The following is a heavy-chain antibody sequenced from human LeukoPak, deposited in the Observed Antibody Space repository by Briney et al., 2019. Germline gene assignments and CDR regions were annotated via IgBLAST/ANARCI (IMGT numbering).Heavy chain of an antibody. J-gene: IGHJ6*01. V-gene: IGHV3-21*01. D-gene: IGHD3-3*01. CDR2: ISSSSSYI. CDR3: AREFITILAMDG. CDR1: GFTFSSYS. Sequence: GGSLRLPCAASGFTFSSYSMNWVRQAPGKGLEWVSSISSSSSYIYYADPVKGRFTISRDNAKNSLYLQMNSLRAEDTAVYYCAREFITILAMDGSGEGTTVTVSS.